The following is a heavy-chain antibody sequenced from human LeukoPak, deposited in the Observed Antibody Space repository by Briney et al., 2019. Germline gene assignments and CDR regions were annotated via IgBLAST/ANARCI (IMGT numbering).Heavy chain of an antibody. D-gene: IGHD5-18*01. CDR2: IIPIFGTA. V-gene: IGHV1-69*13. CDR3: AGSGYSYGYFDY. Sequence: SVKVSCKASGGTFSSYAISWVRQAPGQGLEWMGGIIPIFGTANYAQKFQGRVTITADESTSTAYMELSSLRSEDTAVYYCAGSGYSYGYFDYWGQGTLVTVSS. CDR1: GGTFSSYA. J-gene: IGHJ4*02.